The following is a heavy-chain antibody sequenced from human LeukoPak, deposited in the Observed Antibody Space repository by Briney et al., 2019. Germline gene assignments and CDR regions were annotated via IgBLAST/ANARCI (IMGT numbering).Heavy chain of an antibody. CDR3: AKAFGWELTDSVDY. J-gene: IGHJ4*02. D-gene: IGHD1-26*01. V-gene: IGHV3-30*18. CDR2: ISYDGSNE. Sequence: GSLRLSCVASGFTFSSYGIHWVRQAPGKGLEWVAVISYDGSNEYYVDSVKGRFTISRDNSKNTLYLQMNSLRPEDTAVYYCAKAFGWELTDSVDYWGQGTLVTVSS. CDR1: GFTFSSYG.